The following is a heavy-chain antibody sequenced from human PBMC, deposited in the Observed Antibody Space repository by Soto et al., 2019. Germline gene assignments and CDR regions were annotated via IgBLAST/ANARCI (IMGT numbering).Heavy chain of an antibody. CDR2: IYDSGST. CDR3: AVGLSGDEVDY. CDR1: GGSITSGDYC. D-gene: IGHD7-27*01. J-gene: IGHJ4*02. Sequence: SETLSLTCAVSGGSITSGDYCWSWIRQSPGKGLEWIGHIYDSGSTYNNPSLNGRVFISLDTSKNQFSLNLNSMTAADTAVYYCAVGLSGDEVDYWGQGTLVTVSS. V-gene: IGHV4-30-4*01.